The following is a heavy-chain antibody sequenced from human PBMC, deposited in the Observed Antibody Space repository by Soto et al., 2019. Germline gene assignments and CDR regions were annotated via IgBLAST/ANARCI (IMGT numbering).Heavy chain of an antibody. D-gene: IGHD2-2*01. CDR2: IKQDGSEK. CDR3: AKNNRYCSSINCFVFDY. V-gene: IGHV3-7*01. CDR1: GFTFSGYW. J-gene: IGHJ4*02. Sequence: EVQLVESGGGLVQPGGSLRLSCAASGFTFSGYWMSWVRQAPGKGLEWVANIKQDGSEKYYVDSVKGRFTISRDNAKNSLYLLMNSLRAEDTAVYYCAKNNRYCSSINCFVFDYWGQGTLVTVSS.